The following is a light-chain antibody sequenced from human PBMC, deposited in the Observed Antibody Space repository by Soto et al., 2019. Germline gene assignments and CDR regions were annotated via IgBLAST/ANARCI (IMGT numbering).Light chain of an antibody. CDR3: LQHHTYPYT. Sequence: DIQMTQSPSSLSASVGDRVTITCRASQGIGNNLGWFQQKVGRAPKRLIYAASSLEGGVPLRFSGSGSGTEFTLTISGLQPEDFATYYCLQHHTYPYTCGQGTKLEIK. V-gene: IGKV1-17*01. CDR1: QGIGNN. CDR2: AAS. J-gene: IGKJ2*01.